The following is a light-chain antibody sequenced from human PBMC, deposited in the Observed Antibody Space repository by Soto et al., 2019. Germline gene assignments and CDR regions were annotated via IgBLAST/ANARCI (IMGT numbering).Light chain of an antibody. J-gene: IGLJ3*02. V-gene: IGLV2-14*01. CDR3: TSYTSSSTVL. CDR2: DVS. CDR1: SSDVGGYNY. Sequence: QSVLTQPASVSGSPGQSITISCTGTSSDVGGYNYVSWYQQHPGKAPKLMIYDVSNRPSRISNRFSGSKSGNTASLTIFGLQAEDEADYYCTSYTSSSTVLFGGGTKVTVL.